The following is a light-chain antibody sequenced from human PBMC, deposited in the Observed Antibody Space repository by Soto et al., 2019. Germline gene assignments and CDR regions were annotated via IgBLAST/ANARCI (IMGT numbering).Light chain of an antibody. Sequence: DIVMTQSPDSLAVSLGERATINCKSSQSVLHSSNNKNYLAWYQQKPGQPPKLLIYWASTRESGVPDRFSGSGSGTDFTLTISRLQAEAVAVYYCQQYYSARTFGQGNKLEIK. CDR2: WAS. CDR3: QQYYSART. CDR1: QSVLHSSNNKNY. J-gene: IGKJ2*02. V-gene: IGKV4-1*01.